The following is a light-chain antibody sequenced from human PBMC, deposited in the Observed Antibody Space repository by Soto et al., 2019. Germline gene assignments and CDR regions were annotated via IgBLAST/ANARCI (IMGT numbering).Light chain of an antibody. CDR2: AAS. CDR1: QSINSE. V-gene: IGKV3-15*01. J-gene: IGKJ2*01. Sequence: EIVMTQSPATLSLSPGERAALSCRASQSINSELAWYQQKPGQPPRLLIYAASTRATGVPARFTGSESGSEFTLTISGLQSEDLGGYYCQHGHYWPLTFGQGTRLEI. CDR3: QHGHYWPLT.